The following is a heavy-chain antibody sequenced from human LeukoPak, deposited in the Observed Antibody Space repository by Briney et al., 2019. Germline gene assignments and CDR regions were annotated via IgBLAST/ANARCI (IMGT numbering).Heavy chain of an antibody. V-gene: IGHV1-46*01. CDR1: GYTFTSYY. CDR2: INPSGGST. Sequence: GASVKVSCKASGYTFTSYYMHWVRQAPGQGLEWMGIINPSGGSTSYAQKFQGRVTTTRDTSTSTVYMELSSLRSEDTAVYYCARDRRNDYGDLAHFDYWGQGTLVTVSS. CDR3: ARDRRNDYGDLAHFDY. D-gene: IGHD4-17*01. J-gene: IGHJ4*02.